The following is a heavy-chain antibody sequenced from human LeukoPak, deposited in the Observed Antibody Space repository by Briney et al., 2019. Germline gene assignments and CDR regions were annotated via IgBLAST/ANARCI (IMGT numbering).Heavy chain of an antibody. CDR2: IKRDGSEK. CDR1: GFGFGYYW. Sequence: PGGSLRLSCAASGFGFGYYWMTWVRQAPGKGLEWVAGIKRDGSEKYYVDSVKGRFTISRDNAKNSLSLQMNSLRAEDTAVYFCARRSHLSFDYTGQGTLVTVSS. J-gene: IGHJ4*02. CDR3: ARRSHLSFDY. D-gene: IGHD2/OR15-2a*01. V-gene: IGHV3-7*01.